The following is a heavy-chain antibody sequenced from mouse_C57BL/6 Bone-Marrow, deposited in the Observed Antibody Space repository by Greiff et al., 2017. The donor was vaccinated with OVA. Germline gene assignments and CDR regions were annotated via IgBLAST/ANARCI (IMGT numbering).Heavy chain of an antibody. J-gene: IGHJ3*01. CDR2: IDPSDSYT. CDR1: GYTFTSYW. V-gene: IGHV1-59*01. Sequence: QVQLQQHGAELVRPGTSVKLSCKASGYTFTSYWMHWVKQRPGQGLEWIGVIDPSDSYTNYNQKFKGKATLTVDTSSSTAYMQLSSLTSEDSAVYYCAEGFAYWGQGTLVTVSA. CDR3: AEGFAY.